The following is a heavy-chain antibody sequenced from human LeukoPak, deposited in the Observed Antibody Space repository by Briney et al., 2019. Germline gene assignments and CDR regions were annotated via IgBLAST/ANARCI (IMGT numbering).Heavy chain of an antibody. D-gene: IGHD5-18*01. J-gene: IGHJ4*02. Sequence: GGSLRLSCAASGFTFSTYAMSWVRQAPGKGLEWVATISGSGGNTYYTDSVKGRFTISRDNSKNTLSLQVNTLRVEDTALYYCAKGVDTAMVYYDSWGQGTLVTVSS. CDR2: ISGSGGNT. CDR1: GFTFSTYA. CDR3: AKGVDTAMVYYDS. V-gene: IGHV3-23*01.